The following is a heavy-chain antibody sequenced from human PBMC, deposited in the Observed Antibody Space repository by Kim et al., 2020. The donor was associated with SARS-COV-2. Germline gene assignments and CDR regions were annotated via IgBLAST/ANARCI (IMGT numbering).Heavy chain of an antibody. CDR1: GGSISSYY. V-gene: IGHV4-59*08. CDR3: ARLQKFLLPWVDY. CDR2: IYYSGST. J-gene: IGHJ4*02. D-gene: IGHD3-22*01. Sequence: SETLSLTCTVSGGSISSYYWSWIRQPPGKGLEWIGYIYYSGSTNYNPSLKSRVTISVDTSKNQFSLKLSSVTAADTAVYYCARLQKFLLPWVDYWGQGTLVTVSS.